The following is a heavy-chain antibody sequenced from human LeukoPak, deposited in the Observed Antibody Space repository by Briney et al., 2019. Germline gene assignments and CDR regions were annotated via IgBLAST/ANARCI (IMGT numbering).Heavy chain of an antibody. V-gene: IGHV3-21*04. CDR3: ARVGGNSGLPPNWFDP. J-gene: IGHJ5*02. CDR1: GFTFSSYS. Sequence: PGGSLRLSCAASGFTFSSYSMNWVRQAPGKGLEWVSSISSSSSYIYYADSVKGRFTISRDNAKNTLYLQMNSLRAEDTAVYYCARVGGNSGLPPNWFDPWGQGTLVTVSS. D-gene: IGHD4-23*01. CDR2: ISSSSSYI.